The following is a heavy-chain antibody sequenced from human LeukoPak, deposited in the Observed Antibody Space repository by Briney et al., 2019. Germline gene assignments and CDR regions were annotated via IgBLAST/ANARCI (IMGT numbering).Heavy chain of an antibody. D-gene: IGHD1-26*01. CDR2: ITSGSSYI. V-gene: IGHV3-21*01. Sequence: PGGSLRLSCAASGFTFSSYTMNWVRQAPGKGLEWVSFITSGSSYIYYADSVKGRFTISRDNGKSSLYLQMNSLRAEDTAVYYCARGMGSGTYYFNYWGQGTLVTVSS. CDR1: GFTFSSYT. CDR3: ARGMGSGTYYFNY. J-gene: IGHJ4*02.